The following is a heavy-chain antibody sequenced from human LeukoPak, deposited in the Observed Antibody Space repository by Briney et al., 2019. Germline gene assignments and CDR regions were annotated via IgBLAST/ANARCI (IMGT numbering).Heavy chain of an antibody. CDR3: AKSRGYTSAWDDALDV. D-gene: IGHD3-22*01. CDR2: LSFDGSDK. Sequence: GGSLRLSCAASGFIFGSYAMHWVRQAPGKGLEWVAFLSFDGSDKFYADSVKDRFTISRDTSKNTLYLQMNSLRLDDTATYYCAKSRGYTSAWDDALDVWGQGAEVIVSS. V-gene: IGHV3-30-3*02. J-gene: IGHJ3*01. CDR1: GFIFGSYA.